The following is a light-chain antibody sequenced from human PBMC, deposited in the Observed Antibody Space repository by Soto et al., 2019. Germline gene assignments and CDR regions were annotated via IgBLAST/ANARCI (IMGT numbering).Light chain of an antibody. V-gene: IGKV3-15*01. Sequence: EIVMRQSPATLSVSPGERATLPCRASQSVSSKLAWYQQKPGQAPRLLIYDASTRATGIPARFSGSGSGTEFTLTISSLQSEDFAVYYCQQYNNWPPTTFGQGTRLEIK. CDR1: QSVSSK. CDR3: QQYNNWPPTT. J-gene: IGKJ5*01. CDR2: DAS.